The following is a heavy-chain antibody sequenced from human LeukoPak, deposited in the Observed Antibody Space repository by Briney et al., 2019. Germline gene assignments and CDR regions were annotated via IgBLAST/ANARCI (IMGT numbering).Heavy chain of an antibody. CDR2: INPSGGST. V-gene: IGHV1-46*01. D-gene: IGHD6-19*01. J-gene: IGHJ6*03. Sequence: ASVKVSCKASGYTFTSYYMHWVRQAPGQGLEWMGIINPSGGSTSYAQKFQGRVTMTRDTSTSTVYMELSSLRSEDTAVYYCARAQRPSFQSEHSSGWSSDYYYYMDVWGKGTTVTISS. CDR3: ARAQRPSFQSEHSSGWSSDYYYYMDV. CDR1: GYTFTSYY.